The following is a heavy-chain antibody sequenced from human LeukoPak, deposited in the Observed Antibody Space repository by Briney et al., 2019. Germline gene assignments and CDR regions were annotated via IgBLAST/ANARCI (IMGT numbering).Heavy chain of an antibody. CDR3: AREGRDTAGSRLAEDV. Sequence: PGRSLRLSCAASGFTFSSYGMHWVRQAPGKGLEWVAVIWYDGSNKYYADSVKGRFTISRDNSKNTLYLQMNSLRVEDTAVYHCAREGRDTAGSRLAEDVWGKGTTVTVSS. D-gene: IGHD5-18*01. V-gene: IGHV3-33*01. J-gene: IGHJ6*04. CDR2: IWYDGSNK. CDR1: GFTFSSYG.